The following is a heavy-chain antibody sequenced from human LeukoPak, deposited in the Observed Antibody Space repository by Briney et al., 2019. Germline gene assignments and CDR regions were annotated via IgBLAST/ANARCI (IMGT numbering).Heavy chain of an antibody. CDR2: ISYDGSNK. J-gene: IGHJ3*02. CDR1: GFTFSSYG. D-gene: IGHD3-22*01. Sequence: GGPLRLSCAASGFTFSSYGMHGLRQARGRGLEGVAVISYDGSNKYYTDSVKGRFTISRDNSKNTPYLQMNSLRAEDTAVYYCAKGPSVPYYYDSSGYYYGAFDIWGQGTMVTVSS. V-gene: IGHV3-30*18. CDR3: AKGPSVPYYYDSSGYYYGAFDI.